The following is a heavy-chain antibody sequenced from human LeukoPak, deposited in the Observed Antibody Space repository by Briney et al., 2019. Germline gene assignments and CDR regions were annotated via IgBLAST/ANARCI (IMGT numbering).Heavy chain of an antibody. CDR1: GFTFSSYS. V-gene: IGHV4-4*02. J-gene: IGHJ4*02. Sequence: PGGSLRLSCAASGFTFSSYSMNWVRQPPGKGLEWIGEIYHSGSTNYNPSLKSRVTISVDKSKNQFSLTLSSVTAADTALYYCARHGPLYDIWSAQFYFDYWGQGTLVAVSS. D-gene: IGHD3-3*01. CDR2: IYHSGST. CDR3: ARHGPLYDIWSAQFYFDY.